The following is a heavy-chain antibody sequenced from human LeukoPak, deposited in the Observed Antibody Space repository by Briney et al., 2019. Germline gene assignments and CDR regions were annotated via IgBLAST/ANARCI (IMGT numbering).Heavy chain of an antibody. Sequence: SETLSLTCTVSGGSISSHYWSWIRQPPGKGLEWIGYIYYSGSTNYNPSLKSRVTISVDTSKNQFSLKLSSVTAADTAVYYCAGVGKYSSSWWEYYYYYMDVWGKGTTVTVSS. CDR2: IYYSGST. CDR1: GGSISSHY. D-gene: IGHD6-13*01. V-gene: IGHV4-59*11. J-gene: IGHJ6*03. CDR3: AGVGKYSSSWWEYYYYYMDV.